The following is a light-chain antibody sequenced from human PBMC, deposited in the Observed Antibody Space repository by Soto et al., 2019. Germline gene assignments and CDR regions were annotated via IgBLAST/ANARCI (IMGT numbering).Light chain of an antibody. CDR3: QQYNSWPPIT. CDR1: HSVSNN. V-gene: IGKV3-15*01. Sequence: EIILTQSPATLSVSPGDRTTLSCRASHSVSNNLAWYQQKPGQTPRLLIYGASTRVTGIPARFSGSGSVTNFTLTISSLQSEDFAVYYCQQYNSWPPITFGQGTRLEIK. CDR2: GAS. J-gene: IGKJ5*01.